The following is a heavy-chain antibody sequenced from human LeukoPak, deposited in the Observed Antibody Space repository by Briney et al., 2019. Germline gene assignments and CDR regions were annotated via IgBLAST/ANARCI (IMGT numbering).Heavy chain of an antibody. D-gene: IGHD3-22*01. CDR2: ISSSSSYI. V-gene: IGHV3-21*01. CDR3: ARDLVYYYDSSGYYEPRPYYFDY. J-gene: IGHJ4*02. Sequence: GGSLRLSCAASGFTFSSYSMNLVRQAPGKGLEWVSSISSSSSYIYYADSVKGRFTISRDNAKNSLYLQMNSLRAEDTAVYYCARDLVYYYDSSGYYEPRPYYFDYWGQGTLVTVSS. CDR1: GFTFSSYS.